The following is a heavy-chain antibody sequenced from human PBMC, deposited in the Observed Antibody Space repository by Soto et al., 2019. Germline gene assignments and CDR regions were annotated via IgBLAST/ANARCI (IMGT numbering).Heavy chain of an antibody. CDR1: GGTFSSYT. CDR2: SIPILGIA. V-gene: IGHV1-69*02. CDR3: ARSMEYQPGWFDP. Sequence: QVQLVQSGAEVKKPGSSVKVSCKASGGTFSSYTISWVRQAPGQGLEWMGRSIPILGIANYAQKFQGRVTITADKSTSTAYMELSSLRSEDTAVYYCARSMEYQPGWFDPWGQGTLVTVSS. J-gene: IGHJ5*02. D-gene: IGHD2-2*01.